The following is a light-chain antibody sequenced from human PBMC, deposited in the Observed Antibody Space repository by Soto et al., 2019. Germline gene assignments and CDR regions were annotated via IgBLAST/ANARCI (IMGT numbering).Light chain of an antibody. CDR1: QGISSW. CDR3: QQENSFLSLT. J-gene: IGKJ4*01. Sequence: DIQMTQSPSSVSASAGDRVTITCRASQGISSWLAWYQQKPGQAPKLLIYAASSLQSGVPSRFSGSGSGTYFTLTISTLQPEDVATDYCQQENSFLSLTFGGGTKVEIK. V-gene: IGKV1-12*01. CDR2: AAS.